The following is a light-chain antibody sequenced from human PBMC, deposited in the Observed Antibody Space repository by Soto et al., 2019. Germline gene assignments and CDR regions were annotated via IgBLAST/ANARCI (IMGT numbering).Light chain of an antibody. J-gene: IGKJ5*01. CDR2: DAS. Sequence: EILITQSPATLSVSPGERATLSCRASQSVSSNLAWYQQKPGQAPRLLIYDASNRATGIPARFSASGSGTDFTLTISSLEPEDFAVYYCQQRSNWITFGQGTRLEIK. CDR3: QQRSNWIT. V-gene: IGKV3-11*01. CDR1: QSVSSN.